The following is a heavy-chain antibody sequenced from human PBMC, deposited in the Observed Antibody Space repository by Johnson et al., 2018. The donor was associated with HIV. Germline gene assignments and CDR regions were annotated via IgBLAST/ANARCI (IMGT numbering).Heavy chain of an antibody. D-gene: IGHD6-19*01. J-gene: IGHJ3*02. Sequence: VQLVESGGGVVQPGTSLRLSCAASGFTFSSYGMHWVRQAPGKGLEWVAIISYDGSNKYYADSVKGRFTISRDNSKNTLYLQMNSLRAEDTAVYYCAKIIGYSSGLEIWGQGTMVTVSS. CDR1: GFTFSSYG. CDR3: AKIIGYSSGLEI. CDR2: ISYDGSNK. V-gene: IGHV3-30-3*02.